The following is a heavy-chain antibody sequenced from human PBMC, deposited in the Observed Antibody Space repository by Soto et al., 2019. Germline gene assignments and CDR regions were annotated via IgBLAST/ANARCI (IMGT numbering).Heavy chain of an antibody. CDR1: GFSISTSGVG. J-gene: IGHJ4*02. Sequence: QITLKESGPTLVKPTQTLTLTCTFSGFSISTSGVGVGWLRPPQGQALVWLALIYWNDDKRYSPSPKSRLTSTKVTSKDQVVLTMTNMDTVDTATYYCAHKVSSGWGNFDYRCQGTMVTVST. CDR2: IYWNDDK. V-gene: IGHV2-5*01. CDR3: AHKVSSGWGNFDY. D-gene: IGHD6-19*01.